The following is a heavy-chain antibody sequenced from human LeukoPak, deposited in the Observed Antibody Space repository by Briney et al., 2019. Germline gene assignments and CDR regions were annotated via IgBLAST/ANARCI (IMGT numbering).Heavy chain of an antibody. CDR2: ISWNSGRI. V-gene: IGHV3-9*03. CDR1: GFTFSNYA. Sequence: GGSLRLSCAASGFTFSNYAMNWVRQAPGKGLEWVAGISWNSGRIGYGDSVKGRFAISRDNAKNSLYLQMNSLRAEDMALYYCAKGYNYDILTGYHQWGQGTLVTVSS. D-gene: IGHD3-9*01. J-gene: IGHJ4*02. CDR3: AKGYNYDILTGYHQ.